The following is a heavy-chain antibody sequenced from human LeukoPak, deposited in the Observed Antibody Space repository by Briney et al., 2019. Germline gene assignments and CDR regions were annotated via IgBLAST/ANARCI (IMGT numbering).Heavy chain of an antibody. CDR2: ISYDGSNK. CDR1: GFTFSSYA. J-gene: IGHJ4*02. D-gene: IGHD3-22*01. CDR3: ASWDSSGYYPIDY. Sequence: GGSLRLSCAASGFTFSSYAIHWVRQAPGKGLEWVAVISYDGSNKYYADSVKGRFTISRDTSKNTLYLQMNSLRAEDTAVYYCASWDSSGYYPIDYWGQGTLVTVSS. V-gene: IGHV3-30*04.